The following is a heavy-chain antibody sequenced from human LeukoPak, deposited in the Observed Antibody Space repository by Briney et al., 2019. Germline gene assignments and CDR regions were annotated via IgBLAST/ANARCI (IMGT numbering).Heavy chain of an antibody. CDR3: ARESGVSQAAFDY. D-gene: IGHD3-10*01. CDR1: GGSISSGGYY. CDR2: IYYSGST. Sequence: PSETLSLTCTVSGGSISSGGYYWSWIRQHPGKGLEWIGYIYYSGSTYYNPSLKSRVTISVDTSKNQFSLKLSSVTAADTAVYYCARESGVSQAAFDYWGQGTLVTVSS. J-gene: IGHJ4*02. V-gene: IGHV4-31*03.